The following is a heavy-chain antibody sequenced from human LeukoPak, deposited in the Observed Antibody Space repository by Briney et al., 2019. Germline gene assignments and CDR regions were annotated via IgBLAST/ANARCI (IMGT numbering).Heavy chain of an antibody. V-gene: IGHV4-4*07. Sequence: SLETLSLTRTVSGGSISSYYWSWIRQPAGKGLEWIGRIYTSGSTNYNPSLKSRVTMSVDTSKNLFSLKLSSVTAADAAVYYCARDLYCSSTSCYDCAFDIWGQGTMVTVSS. J-gene: IGHJ3*02. CDR1: GGSISSYY. CDR3: ARDLYCSSTSCYDCAFDI. D-gene: IGHD2-2*01. CDR2: IYTSGST.